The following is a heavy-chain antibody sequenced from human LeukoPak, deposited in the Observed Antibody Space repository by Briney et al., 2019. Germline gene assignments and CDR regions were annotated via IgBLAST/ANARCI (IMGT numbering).Heavy chain of an antibody. D-gene: IGHD2-2*01. CDR2: INPNSGGA. J-gene: IGHJ3*02. V-gene: IGHV1-2*02. CDR3: ARDEMPTFDAFDM. Sequence: ASVKVSCKASGYTFNGYYIHWVRQAPGQGLEWMGWINPNSGGANYAQTFQGRVTMTRDTSITTAYMELSRLRSDDTAVYYCARDEMPTFDAFDMWGQGTMVTVSS. CDR1: GYTFNGYY.